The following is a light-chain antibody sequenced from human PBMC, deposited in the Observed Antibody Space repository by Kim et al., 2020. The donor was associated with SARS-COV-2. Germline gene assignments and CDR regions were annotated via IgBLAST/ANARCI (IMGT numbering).Light chain of an antibody. CDR1: QSISSW. CDR2: DAS. J-gene: IGKJ2*01. CDR3: QQYNSYLYA. Sequence: SASVGDRVTITCRASQSISSWLAWYQQKPGKAPKLLIYDASSLESGVPSRFSGSESGTEFTLTISSLQPDDFATYYCQQYNSYLYAFGQGTKLEI. V-gene: IGKV1-5*01.